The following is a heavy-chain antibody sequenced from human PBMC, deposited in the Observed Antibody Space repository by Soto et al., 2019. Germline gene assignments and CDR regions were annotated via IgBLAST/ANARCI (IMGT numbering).Heavy chain of an antibody. CDR2: IIPIFGTA. Sequence: QVQLVQSGAEVKKPGSSVKVSCKASGGTFSSYAISWVRQAPGQGLEWMGGIIPIFGTANYAQKFQGRVTITADESTSTAYMELSSLRSEDTAVYSCASTYYDFWSGYFPYYFDYWGQGTLVTVSS. CDR1: GGTFSSYA. CDR3: ASTYYDFWSGYFPYYFDY. D-gene: IGHD3-3*01. V-gene: IGHV1-69*01. J-gene: IGHJ4*02.